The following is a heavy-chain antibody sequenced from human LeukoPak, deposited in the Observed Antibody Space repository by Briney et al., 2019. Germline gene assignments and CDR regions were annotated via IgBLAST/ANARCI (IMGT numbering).Heavy chain of an antibody. CDR1: GFTFSSYA. CDR3: ARDSIRQHLYYLDY. D-gene: IGHD2-2*02. CDR2: ISYDGSNK. Sequence: GGSLRLSCAASGFTFSSYAMHWVRQAPGKGLEWVAVISYDGSNKYYADSVKGRFTISRDNSKNTLYLQMNSLRPEDTAVYYCARDSIRQHLYYLDYWGQGTLVTVSS. J-gene: IGHJ4*02. V-gene: IGHV3-30*04.